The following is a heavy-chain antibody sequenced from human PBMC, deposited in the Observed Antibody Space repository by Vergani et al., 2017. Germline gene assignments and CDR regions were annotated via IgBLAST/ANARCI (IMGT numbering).Heavy chain of an antibody. CDR3: ARARCIETCYMSNWLDS. CDR2: IKSDGSIT. V-gene: IGHV3-74*03. D-gene: IGHD3-9*01. J-gene: IGHJ5*01. Sequence: GVSLRLSCSASGFSFNSYWMHWVRQVPGKGLLWVSRIKSDGSITAYADYVKGRFTISRDNAQNTLYLQMNSLRVEDTGVYYCARARCIETCYMSNWLDSWGQGTLVTVSS. CDR1: GFSFNSYW.